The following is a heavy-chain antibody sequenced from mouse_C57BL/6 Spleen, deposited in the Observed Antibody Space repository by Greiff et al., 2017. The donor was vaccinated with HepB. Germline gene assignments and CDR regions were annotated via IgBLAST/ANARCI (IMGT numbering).Heavy chain of an antibody. V-gene: IGHV1-15*01. CDR3: TNIYYYGRYAMDY. J-gene: IGHJ4*01. D-gene: IGHD1-1*01. CDR2: IDPETGGT. Sequence: QVQLKQSGAELVRPGASVTLSCKASGYTFTDYEMHWVKQTPVHGLEWIGAIDPETGGTAYNQKFKGKAILTADKSSSTAYMELRSLTSEDSAVYYCTNIYYYGRYAMDYWGQGTSVTVSS. CDR1: GYTFTDYE.